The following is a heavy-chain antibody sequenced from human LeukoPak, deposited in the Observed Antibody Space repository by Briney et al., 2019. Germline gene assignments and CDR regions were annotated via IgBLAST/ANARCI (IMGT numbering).Heavy chain of an antibody. CDR2: IYYSGST. J-gene: IGHJ4*02. Sequence: SETLSLTCTVSGGSISSGDYYWSWIRQPPGKGLEWIGYIYYSGSTYYNPSLKSRVTISVDTSKNQFSLKLSSVTAADTAVYYCARVQYDYVWGTTGVDYWGQGTLVTVSS. D-gene: IGHD3-16*01. V-gene: IGHV4-30-4*08. CDR3: ARVQYDYVWGTTGVDY. CDR1: GGSISSGDYY.